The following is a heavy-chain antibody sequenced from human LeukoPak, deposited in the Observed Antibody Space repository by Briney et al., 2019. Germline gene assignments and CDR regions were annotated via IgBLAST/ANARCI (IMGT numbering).Heavy chain of an antibody. CDR3: AREESEAFDI. J-gene: IGHJ3*02. CDR2: IDSNSRSI. D-gene: IGHD1-14*01. CDR1: GFTFSTYS. Sequence: GGSLRLSCAASGFTFSTYSMNWVRQAPGKGLEWVSPIDSNSRSIYYAVSMKGRFTISRDDAKNSLYLQMNSLRAEDTAVYYCAREESEAFDIWGQGTLVTVSS. V-gene: IGHV3-21*06.